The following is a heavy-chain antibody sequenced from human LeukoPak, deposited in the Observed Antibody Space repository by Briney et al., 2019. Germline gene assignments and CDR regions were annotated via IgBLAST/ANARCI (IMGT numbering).Heavy chain of an antibody. CDR2: INPNSGDT. CDR3: AILPSGYNWIYYY. D-gene: IGHD1-7*01. Sequence: ASVKVSCKASGYTFTDYFIHWVRQAPGQGLERMGWINPNSGDTNYAQKFQGRVTMTRDMSISTAYMELSRLTSDDTAVYYCAILPSGYNWIYYYWGQGTLVTVSS. CDR1: GYTFTDYF. V-gene: IGHV1-2*02. J-gene: IGHJ4*02.